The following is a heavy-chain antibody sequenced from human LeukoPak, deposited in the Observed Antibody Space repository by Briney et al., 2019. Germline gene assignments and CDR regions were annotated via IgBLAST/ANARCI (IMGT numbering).Heavy chain of an antibody. J-gene: IGHJ3*02. CDR1: GFTFSSYW. D-gene: IGHD2-15*01. Sequence: GGSLRLSCAASGFTFSSYWMHWVRQAPGKGLVWVSRINSDGSSTSYADSVKGRFTISRDNAKNSLYLQMNSLRAEDTAVYYCARGVGKSGAFDIWGQGTMVTVSS. V-gene: IGHV3-74*01. CDR3: ARGVGKSGAFDI. CDR2: INSDGSST.